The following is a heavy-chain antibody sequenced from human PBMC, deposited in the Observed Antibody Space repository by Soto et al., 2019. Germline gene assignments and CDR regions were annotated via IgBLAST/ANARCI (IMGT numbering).Heavy chain of an antibody. J-gene: IGHJ4*02. CDR2: INHSGST. V-gene: IGHV4-34*01. CDR3: ASGFGTAAGTGDY. CDR1: GGSFSGYY. D-gene: IGHD6-13*01. Sequence: QVQLQQWGAGLLKPSETLSPTCAVYGGSFSGYYWSWIRQPPGKGLEWIGEINHSGSTNYNPSLKSRVTISVDTSKNQFSLKLSSVTAADTAVYYCASGFGTAAGTGDYWGQGTLVTVSS.